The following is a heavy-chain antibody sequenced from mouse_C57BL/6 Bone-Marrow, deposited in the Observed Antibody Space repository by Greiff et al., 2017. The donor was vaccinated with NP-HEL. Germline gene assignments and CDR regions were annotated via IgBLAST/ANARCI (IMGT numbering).Heavy chain of an antibody. CDR3: AYWGFDY. CDR1: GYAFSSSW. V-gene: IGHV1-82*01. J-gene: IGHJ2*01. CDR2: LYPGDGDT. Sequence: VQLQQSGPELVKPGASVKISCKASGYAFSSSWMNWVKQRPGKGLEWIGRLYPGDGDTNYNGKFKGKATLTADKSSSTAYMQLSSLTSEDSAVYFCAYWGFDYWGQGTTLTVSS. D-gene: IGHD4-1*01.